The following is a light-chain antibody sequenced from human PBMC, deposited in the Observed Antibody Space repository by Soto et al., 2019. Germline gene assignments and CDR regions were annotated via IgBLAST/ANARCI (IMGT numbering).Light chain of an antibody. CDR2: EGS. J-gene: IGLJ2*01. CDR1: SSDVGSYNL. Sequence: QSVLTQPASVSGSPGQSITISCTGTSSDVGSYNLVSWYQQHTGKAPKLMIYEGSERPSGVSNRFSGSKSGNTASLTISGLQAEDEADYYCCSYAGSSTFVFGGGTKLTVL. CDR3: CSYAGSSTFV. V-gene: IGLV2-23*03.